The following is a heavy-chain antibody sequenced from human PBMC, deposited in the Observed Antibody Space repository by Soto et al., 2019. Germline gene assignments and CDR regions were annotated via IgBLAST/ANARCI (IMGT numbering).Heavy chain of an antibody. D-gene: IGHD2-2*01. Sequence: PGGSLRLSCAASGFTFSSYAMSWARQAPGKGLEWVSAISGSGGSTYYADSVKGRFTISRDNSKNTLYLQMNSLRAEDTAVYYCAKNIVVVPALNYYYYYMDVWGKGTTVTVSS. V-gene: IGHV3-23*01. J-gene: IGHJ6*03. CDR1: GFTFSSYA. CDR3: AKNIVVVPALNYYYYYMDV. CDR2: ISGSGGST.